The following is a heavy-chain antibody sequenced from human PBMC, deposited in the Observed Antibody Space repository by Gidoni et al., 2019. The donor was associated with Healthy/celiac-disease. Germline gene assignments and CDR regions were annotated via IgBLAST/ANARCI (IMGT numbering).Heavy chain of an antibody. CDR1: GGTFSSYA. Sequence: QVQLVQSGAEVKKPGSSVKVSCKASGGTFSSYAISWVRPAPGQGLEWMGGIIPIFGTANYAQKFQGRVTITADESTSTAYMELSSLRSEDTAVYYCARVGRTYYDFWSGYFTNYYYYGMDVWGQGTTVTVSS. D-gene: IGHD3-3*01. J-gene: IGHJ6*02. V-gene: IGHV1-69*01. CDR2: IIPIFGTA. CDR3: ARVGRTYYDFWSGYFTNYYYYGMDV.